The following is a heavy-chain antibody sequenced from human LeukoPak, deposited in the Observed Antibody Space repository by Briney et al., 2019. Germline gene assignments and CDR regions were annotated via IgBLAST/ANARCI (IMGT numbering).Heavy chain of an antibody. CDR2: ISSSSSTI. Sequence: GGSLRLSCAASGFTFSSYSMNWVRQAPGKGLEWVSHISSSSSTIYYADSVKGRFTISRDNAKNSLYLQMNSLRAEDTAVYYCARVGYYDFWSGTLKDYYMDVWGKGTTVTVSS. V-gene: IGHV3-48*01. CDR3: ARVGYYDFWSGTLKDYYMDV. CDR1: GFTFSSYS. J-gene: IGHJ6*03. D-gene: IGHD3-3*01.